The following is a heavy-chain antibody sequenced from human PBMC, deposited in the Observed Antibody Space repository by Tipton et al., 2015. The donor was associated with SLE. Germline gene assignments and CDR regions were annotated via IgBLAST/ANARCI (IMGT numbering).Heavy chain of an antibody. CDR1: GFTFSSYN. Sequence: SLRLSCAASGFTFSSYNINWVRQAPGKGPEWVSSISSSSNYIYYADSVKGRFTISRDNAKNSLYLQMNSLRAEDTAVYYCARGDIFRFLEWFDWGQGTLVTVSS. V-gene: IGHV3-21*01. CDR2: ISSSSNYI. CDR3: ARGDIFRFLEWFD. D-gene: IGHD3-3*01. J-gene: IGHJ4*02.